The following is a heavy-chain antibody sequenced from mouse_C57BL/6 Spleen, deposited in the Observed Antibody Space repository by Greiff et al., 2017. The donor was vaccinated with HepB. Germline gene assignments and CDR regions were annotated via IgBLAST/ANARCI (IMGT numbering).Heavy chain of an antibody. V-gene: IGHV14-3*01. Sequence: EVKLVESVAELVRPGASVKLSCTASGFNIKNTYMHWVKQRPEQGLEWIGRIDPANGNTKYAPKFQGKATITADTSSNTAYLQLSSLTSEDTAIYYCARGYYYGSSPDYWGQGTTLTVSS. CDR1: GFNIKNTY. CDR2: IDPANGNT. D-gene: IGHD1-1*01. J-gene: IGHJ2*01. CDR3: ARGYYYGSSPDY.